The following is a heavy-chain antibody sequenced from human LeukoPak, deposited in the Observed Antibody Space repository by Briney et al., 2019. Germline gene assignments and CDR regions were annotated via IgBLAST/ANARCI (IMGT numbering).Heavy chain of an antibody. Sequence: ASVKVSCKASGYTFTSYDINWVRQAPGQGLEWMGWMNPNSGNTGYAQKFQGRVTMTRNTSISTAYMELSSLRSEDTAVYYCAKDPNSSGWYEGVFDYWGQGTLVTVSS. J-gene: IGHJ4*02. CDR3: AKDPNSSGWYEGVFDY. D-gene: IGHD6-19*01. CDR1: GYTFTSYD. CDR2: MNPNSGNT. V-gene: IGHV1-8*01.